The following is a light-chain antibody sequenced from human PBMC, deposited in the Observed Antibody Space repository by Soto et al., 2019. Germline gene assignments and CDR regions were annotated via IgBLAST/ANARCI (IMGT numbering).Light chain of an antibody. V-gene: IGKV3-20*01. J-gene: IGKJ3*01. CDR2: AAS. Sequence: EILLTQSPSTLSLSPGEGVTLSCRASQSVTVNSLAWYQQKPGQAPRLLIYAASTRAAAVPDRSTGSGSGTDFALTISRLEPEDFGVYYCQQYGDSPLTSGPGTKVDI. CDR3: QQYGDSPLT. CDR1: QSVTVNS.